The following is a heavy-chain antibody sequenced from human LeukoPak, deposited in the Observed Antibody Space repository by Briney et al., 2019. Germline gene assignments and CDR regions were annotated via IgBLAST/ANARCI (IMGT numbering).Heavy chain of an antibody. D-gene: IGHD3-16*02. J-gene: IGHJ4*02. CDR3: ARGGFIVGANQYFQW. V-gene: IGHV3-74*01. CDR2: IDTDGSDR. CDR1: GFTFDRHW. Sequence: PGGSLRLSCVASGFTFDRHWMHCVRQAPGKGLGWVSRIDTDGSDRGYAESVKGRFTISRDNTKNTLYLQMDSLRVEDTAVYYCARGGFIVGANQYFQWWGQGTRVIVSS.